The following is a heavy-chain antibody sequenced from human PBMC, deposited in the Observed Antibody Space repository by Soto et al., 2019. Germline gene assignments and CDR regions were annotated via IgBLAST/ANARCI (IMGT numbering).Heavy chain of an antibody. D-gene: IGHD3-16*01. Sequence: QLQLQESGSGLVKPSQTLSLTCAVSGGSISSGGYSWSWIRQPPGKGLEWIGYIYHSGSTYYNPSLKSRVTISVDRSKNQFSLKLSSVSAADTAVYYCARDLSTFGGVTPGMDVWGQGTTVTVSS. V-gene: IGHV4-30-2*01. CDR2: IYHSGST. CDR1: GGSISSGGYS. CDR3: ARDLSTFGGVTPGMDV. J-gene: IGHJ6*02.